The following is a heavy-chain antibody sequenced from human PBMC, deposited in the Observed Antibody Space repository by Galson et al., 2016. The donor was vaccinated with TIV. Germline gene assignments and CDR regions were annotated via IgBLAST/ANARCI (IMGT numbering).Heavy chain of an antibody. V-gene: IGHV5-51*01. Sequence: QSGAEVKKSGESLKISCTTSGNTFLNSWIAWVRRMPGKGLECMGVIYFDDSETIYRSSFEGHVTISVGKSINTAYLHWNRLKASDSAMYYCARLGWGADCYSGVGKWGQGTLVTVAS. J-gene: IGHJ4*02. D-gene: IGHD2-21*01. CDR2: IYFDDSET. CDR1: GNTFLNSW. CDR3: ARLGWGADCYSGVGK.